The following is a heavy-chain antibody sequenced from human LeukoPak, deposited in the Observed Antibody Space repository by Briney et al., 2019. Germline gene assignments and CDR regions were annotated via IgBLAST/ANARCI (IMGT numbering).Heavy chain of an antibody. D-gene: IGHD6-6*01. CDR3: ARTGSGASATNL. Sequence: GGSLRLSCAASGFTLSSYWMHWFRQAPGKGLVWVSRINTDGTTTNYADSVKGRFTISRDNAKNTLYLQMDSLRAEDTAVYYCARTGSGASATNLWGQGTLVTVSS. J-gene: IGHJ5*02. CDR1: GFTLSSYW. V-gene: IGHV3-74*01. CDR2: INTDGTTT.